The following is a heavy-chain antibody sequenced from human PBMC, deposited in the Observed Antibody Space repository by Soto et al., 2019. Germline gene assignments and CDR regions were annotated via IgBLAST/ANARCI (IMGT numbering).Heavy chain of an antibody. CDR3: ARVQAAASTIDYYYYYMDV. CDR2: IYYSGST. CDR1: GGITSRYY. V-gene: IGHV4-59*01. Sequence: SETLCLTWTGSGGITSRYYWSWCRQPPGKGLEWIGYIYYSGSTNYNPSLKSRVTISVDTSKNQFSLKLSSVTAADTAVYYCARVQAAASTIDYYYYYMDVWGKGTTVTVSS. D-gene: IGHD6-13*01. J-gene: IGHJ6*03.